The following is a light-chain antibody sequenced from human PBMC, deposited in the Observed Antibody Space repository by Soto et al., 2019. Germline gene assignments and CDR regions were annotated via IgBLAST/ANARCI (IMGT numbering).Light chain of an antibody. J-gene: IGLJ3*02. CDR1: SSNIGSNY. Sequence: QSVLTQPPSASGTPGQRVTISCSGSSSNIGSNYVYWYQQLPGTAPKLLIYRNNQRPSGVPDRFSGSKSGTSASLAISGLRSEDEADYYCEAWDDSLSGLVSGGGTKLTVL. CDR2: RNN. CDR3: EAWDDSLSGLV. V-gene: IGLV1-47*01.